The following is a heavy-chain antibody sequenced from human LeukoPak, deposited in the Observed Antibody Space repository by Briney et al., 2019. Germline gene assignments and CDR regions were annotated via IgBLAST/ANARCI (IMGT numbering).Heavy chain of an antibody. CDR1: GYTFTSYG. Sequence: ASVKVSCKASGYTFTSYGISWVRQAPGQGLEWMGWISAYNGNTNYAQKLQGRFTMTTDTSTSTAYMELRSLRSDDTAVYYCARDHIVLMVYAIQDYYYYMDVWGKGTTVTVSS. CDR3: ARDHIVLMVYAIQDYYYYMDV. J-gene: IGHJ6*03. CDR2: ISAYNGNT. D-gene: IGHD2-8*01. V-gene: IGHV1-18*01.